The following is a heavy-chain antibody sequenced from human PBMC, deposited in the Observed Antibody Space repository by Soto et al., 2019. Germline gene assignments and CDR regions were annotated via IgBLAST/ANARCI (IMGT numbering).Heavy chain of an antibody. CDR1: GFTFSSYG. CDR2: IWYDGSNK. V-gene: IGHV3-33*01. Sequence: GGSLRLSCAASGFTFSSYGMHWVRQAPGKGLEWVAVIWYDGSNKYYADSVKGRFTISRDNSKNTLYLQMNSLRAEDTAVYYYARDLGDYYDSSGYLGLDYWGQGTLVTVSS. J-gene: IGHJ4*02. D-gene: IGHD3-22*01. CDR3: ARDLGDYYDSSGYLGLDY.